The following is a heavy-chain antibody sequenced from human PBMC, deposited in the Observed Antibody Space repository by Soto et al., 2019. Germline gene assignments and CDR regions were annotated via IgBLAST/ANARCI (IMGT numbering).Heavy chain of an antibody. Sequence: SGGSLRLSCAASGFTFSDYYMIWIRQAPGKGLEWVSYISSSGSTIYYADSVKGRFTISRDNAKNSLYLQMNSLRAEDTAVYYCASLRFLEWLLSPFDYWGQGTLVTVSS. J-gene: IGHJ4*02. CDR3: ASLRFLEWLLSPFDY. CDR2: ISSSGSTI. V-gene: IGHV3-11*01. D-gene: IGHD3-3*01. CDR1: GFTFSDYY.